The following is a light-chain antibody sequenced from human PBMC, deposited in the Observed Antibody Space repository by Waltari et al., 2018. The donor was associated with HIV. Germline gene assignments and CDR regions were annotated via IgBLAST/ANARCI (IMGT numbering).Light chain of an antibody. CDR3: ATYTNTDFLI. CDR2: GVT. Sequence: HSVLTQPASVSGSPGQSVTISCTGTSDDIGIYNFVSWYQQYPGNAPQLFIYGVTNRPSYASYRFSASKSGDTASLTISGLQSADEAFYYCATYTNTDFLIFGGGTKLTV. J-gene: IGLJ2*01. CDR1: SDDIGIYNF. V-gene: IGLV2-14*03.